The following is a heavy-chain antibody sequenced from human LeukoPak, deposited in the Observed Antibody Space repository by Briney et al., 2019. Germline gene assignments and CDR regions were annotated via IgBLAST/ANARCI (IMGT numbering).Heavy chain of an antibody. CDR2: IIPIFGTA. D-gene: IGHD2-15*01. J-gene: IGHJ4*02. V-gene: IGHV1-69*13. CDR1: GGTFSSYA. CDR3: ASGYCSGGSCYSGYYFDY. Sequence: SVKVSCKASGGTFSSYAISWVRQAPGQGLEWMGGIIPIFGTANYAQKSQGRVTITADESTSTAYMELSSLRSEDTAVYYCASGYCSGGSCYSGYYFDYWGQGTLVTVSS.